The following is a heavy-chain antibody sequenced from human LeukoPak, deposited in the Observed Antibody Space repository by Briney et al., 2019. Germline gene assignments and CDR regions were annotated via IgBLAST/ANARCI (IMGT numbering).Heavy chain of an antibody. CDR1: GGSISSSSYY. D-gene: IGHD2-2*01. V-gene: IGHV4-39*07. J-gene: IGHJ4*02. CDR2: IYYSGST. CDR3: VSSVKVVPAAMGFDY. Sequence: SETLSLTCTVSGGSISSSSYYWGWIRQPPGKGLEWIGSIYYSGSTYYNPSPKSRVTISVDTSKNQFSLKLSSVTAADTAVYYCVSSVKVVPAAMGFDYWGQGTLVTVSS.